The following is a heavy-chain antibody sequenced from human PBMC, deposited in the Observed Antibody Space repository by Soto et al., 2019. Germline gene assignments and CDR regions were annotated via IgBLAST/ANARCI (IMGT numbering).Heavy chain of an antibody. D-gene: IGHD2-15*01. CDR1: GGSISSGGYS. CDR2: IYQSEKT. Sequence: LSLTCAVSGGSISSGGYSWSWIRQPPGKGLEWIGYIYQSEKTDYNPSLKSRVTISVDRSKNQFSLKLTSVTAADTAVYYCAREGCSGGSCIFDYWGQGTLVTVSS. J-gene: IGHJ4*02. V-gene: IGHV4-30-2*01. CDR3: AREGCSGGSCIFDY.